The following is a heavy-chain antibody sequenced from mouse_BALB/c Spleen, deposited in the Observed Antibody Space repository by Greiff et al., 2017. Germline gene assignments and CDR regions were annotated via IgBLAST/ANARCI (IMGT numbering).Heavy chain of an antibody. CDR1: GYTFTSYW. V-gene: IGHV1-87*01. CDR2: IYPGDGDT. J-gene: IGHJ4*01. CDR3: ARAYYGSSYDYYAMDY. D-gene: IGHD1-1*01. Sequence: QVQLQQSGAELARPGASVKLSCKASGYTFTSYWMQWVKQRPGQGLEWIGAIYPGDGDTRYTQKFKGKATLTADKSSSTAYMQLSSLASEDSAVYYCARAYYGSSYDYYAMDYWGQGTSVTVSS.